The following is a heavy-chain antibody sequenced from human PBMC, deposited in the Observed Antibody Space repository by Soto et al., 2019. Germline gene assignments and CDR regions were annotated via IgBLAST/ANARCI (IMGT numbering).Heavy chain of an antibody. CDR2: ISGSGGST. J-gene: IGHJ5*02. CDR1: GFTFSSYA. Sequence: EVQLLESGGGLVQPGGSLRLSCAASGFTFSSYAMSWVRQAPGKGLEWVSAISGSGGSTYYADSVKGRFTISRDNSKNTLYLRMNSLRAEDTAVYYCAKVEPLGTPTSNWFDPWGQGTLVTVSS. V-gene: IGHV3-23*01. CDR3: AKVEPLGTPTSNWFDP. D-gene: IGHD1-7*01.